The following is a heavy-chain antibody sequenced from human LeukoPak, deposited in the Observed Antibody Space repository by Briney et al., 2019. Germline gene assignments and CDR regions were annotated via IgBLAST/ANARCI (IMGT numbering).Heavy chain of an antibody. D-gene: IGHD4-17*01. CDR2: ISSGSNYI. Sequence: GGSLRLSCAASGFSFSTYSMNWVRQAPGKGLEWGSSISSGSNYIYYADSVKGRFTISRDNAKNSLCLQMNSLRADDTAVYYCARVRNYGDYLYYFDYWGQGTLVTVSS. V-gene: IGHV3-21*01. J-gene: IGHJ4*02. CDR3: ARVRNYGDYLYYFDY. CDR1: GFSFSTYS.